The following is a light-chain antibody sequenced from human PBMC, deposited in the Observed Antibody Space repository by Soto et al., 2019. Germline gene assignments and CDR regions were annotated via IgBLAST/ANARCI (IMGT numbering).Light chain of an antibody. CDR1: SSDVGAYNY. J-gene: IGLJ1*01. Sequence: QSALTQPASVSGSPGQSITFSCTGTSSDVGAYNYVSWYQQHPGKAPKLIIYKVTDRPSGVSNRFSGSKSGNTASLTISGLQAEDEADYYCSSYTSSNTYVFGTGTQLTVL. V-gene: IGLV2-14*01. CDR2: KVT. CDR3: SSYTSSNTYV.